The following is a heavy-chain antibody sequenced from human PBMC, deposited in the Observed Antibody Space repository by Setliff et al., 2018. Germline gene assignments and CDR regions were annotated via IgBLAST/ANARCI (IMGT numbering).Heavy chain of an antibody. D-gene: IGHD2-21*02. CDR3: AKDLTVDAYCGGDCYPDLIDY. Sequence: PGGSLRLSCAASGFTFSNYAMSWVRQAPGKGLEWVSSITSTSKSIYYADSVRGRFTISRDNAIDSLYLQMNSLRAEDTAVYYCAKDLTVDAYCGGDCYPDLIDYWGQGTLVTVPQ. CDR1: GFTFSNYA. J-gene: IGHJ4*02. V-gene: IGHV3-21*04. CDR2: ITSTSKSI.